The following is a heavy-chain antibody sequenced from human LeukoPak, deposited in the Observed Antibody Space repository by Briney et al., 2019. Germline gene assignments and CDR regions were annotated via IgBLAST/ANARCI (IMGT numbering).Heavy chain of an antibody. CDR1: GGSISSSSYY. D-gene: IGHD1-1*01. Sequence: SETLSLTCTVSGGSISSSSYYWGWIRQPPGKGLEWIGSIYYSGSTYYNPSLKSRVTISVDTSKNQFSLKLSSVTAADTAVYYCANLRVEPYEFRGQGTLVTVSS. J-gene: IGHJ4*02. V-gene: IGHV4-39*01. CDR3: ANLRVEPYEF. CDR2: IYYSGST.